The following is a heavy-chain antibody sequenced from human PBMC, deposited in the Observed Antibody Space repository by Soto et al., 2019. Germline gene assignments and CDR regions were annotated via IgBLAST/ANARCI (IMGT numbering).Heavy chain of an antibody. CDR1: GFSLSTYDMG. Sequence: QITLKESGPTLVRPAQTLTLTCDFSGFSLSTYDMGVAWIRQPPGKALEWLALIYWDDDKRYSPSLKDRLAISKETSSNQVVLTITNMDPGDTATYFCAHAGDYDLLTFDHWGPGTLVTVSS. J-gene: IGHJ4*02. CDR3: AHAGDYDLLTFDH. V-gene: IGHV2-5*02. D-gene: IGHD4-17*01. CDR2: IYWDDDK.